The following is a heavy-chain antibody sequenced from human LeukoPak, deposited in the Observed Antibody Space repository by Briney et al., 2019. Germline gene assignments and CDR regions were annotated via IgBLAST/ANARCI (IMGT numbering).Heavy chain of an antibody. V-gene: IGHV4-4*07. CDR1: GGSISGYY. CDR3: ARDRMGWGNDAFDI. J-gene: IGHJ3*02. CDR2: IYTSGST. D-gene: IGHD7-27*01. Sequence: PSETLSHTCTVSGGSISGYYWNCIRQPAGKGLEWIGRIYTSGSTNYNPSLKSRVTMSVDTSKNQFSLKLSSVTAADTAVYYCARDRMGWGNDAFDIWGQGTMVTVSS.